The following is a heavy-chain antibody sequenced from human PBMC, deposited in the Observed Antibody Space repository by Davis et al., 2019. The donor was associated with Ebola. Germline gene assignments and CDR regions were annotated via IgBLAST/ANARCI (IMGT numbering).Heavy chain of an antibody. J-gene: IGHJ5*02. V-gene: IGHV1-18*01. CDR3: ARDATTVTTIWFDP. Sequence: AASVKVSCKTSRYTFSGYATSWVRQAPGQRLEWVGRINVYKGHTNYAQNFQGRVTVSTDTSTSIAYMELRSLRSDGTALYYCARDATTVTTIWFDPWGQGTLVTVSS. CDR1: RYTFSGYA. D-gene: IGHD4-17*01. CDR2: INVYKGHT.